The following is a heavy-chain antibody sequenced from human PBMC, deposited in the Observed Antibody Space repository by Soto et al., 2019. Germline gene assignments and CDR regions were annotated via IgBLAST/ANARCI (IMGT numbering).Heavy chain of an antibody. Sequence: SETLSLTCTVSGGSISSGGYYWSWIRQHPGKGLEWIGYIYYSGSTYYNPSLKSRVTISVDTSKNQFSLKLSSVTAADTAVYYCARDIPWYYGLHSDAFDIWGQGTMVTVSS. CDR3: ARDIPWYYGLHSDAFDI. V-gene: IGHV4-31*03. D-gene: IGHD3-10*01. J-gene: IGHJ3*02. CDR1: GGSISSGGYY. CDR2: IYYSGST.